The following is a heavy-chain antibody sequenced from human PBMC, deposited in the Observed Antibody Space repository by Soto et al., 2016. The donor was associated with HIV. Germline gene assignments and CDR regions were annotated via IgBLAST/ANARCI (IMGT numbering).Heavy chain of an antibody. Sequence: QVQLQESGPGLVKPSQTLSLTCTVSGGSINSGTYYWTWIRQHPGKGLEWIGNIFYSGSTYYNPSLQSRVTISEDTSKNQFSLKLNSVTAADTAVYYCARDNGDYSFDYWGPEPGQRLF. CDR2: IFYSGST. J-gene: IGHJ4*02. CDR1: GGSINSGTYY. D-gene: IGHD2-8*01. V-gene: IGHV4-31*03. CDR3: ARDNGDYSFDY.